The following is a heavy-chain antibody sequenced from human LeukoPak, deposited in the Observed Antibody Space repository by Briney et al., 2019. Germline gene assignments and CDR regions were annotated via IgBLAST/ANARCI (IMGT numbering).Heavy chain of an antibody. D-gene: IGHD2-21*02. CDR2: IYYSGST. CDR1: GGSINSYY. Sequence: SETLSLTCTVSGGSINSYYWSWIRQPPGKGLEWIGYIYYSGSTNYNPSLKRRVTISVDTSKNQFSLKLSSVTAADTAVYYCARHHGGGDLFWFDPWGQGTLVTVSS. J-gene: IGHJ5*02. CDR3: ARHHGGGDLFWFDP. V-gene: IGHV4-59*08.